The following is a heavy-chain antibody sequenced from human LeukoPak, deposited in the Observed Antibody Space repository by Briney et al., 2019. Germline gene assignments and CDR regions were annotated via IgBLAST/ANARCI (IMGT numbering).Heavy chain of an antibody. Sequence: SVTVSCKASGGSFRSYAISWVRQGPGQGLEWVGGIIPIFGTANYAQKFQGRVTITADESTSTAYMELSSLRSEDTAVYYCARVANFWSGEGWFDPWGQGTLVTISS. CDR2: IIPIFGTA. CDR1: GGSFRSYA. D-gene: IGHD3-3*01. CDR3: ARVANFWSGEGWFDP. J-gene: IGHJ5*02. V-gene: IGHV1-69*01.